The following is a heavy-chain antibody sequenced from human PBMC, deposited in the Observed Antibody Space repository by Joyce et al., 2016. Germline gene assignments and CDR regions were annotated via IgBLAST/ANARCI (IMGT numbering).Heavy chain of an antibody. J-gene: IGHJ4*02. CDR1: GAFISAHH. D-gene: IGHD1-26*01. CDR2: IYYTGTN. Sequence: QVQLRESGPRLLKPAETLSLRCSVSGAFISAHHWSWIRQPPGKAMEWIGHIYYTGTNTYKPSLRSRLTRSMDPSRTQFSLELRSVTEADTANYFCARTDEWVDFWGQGVPVTVSS. CDR3: ARTDEWVDF. V-gene: IGHV4-59*11.